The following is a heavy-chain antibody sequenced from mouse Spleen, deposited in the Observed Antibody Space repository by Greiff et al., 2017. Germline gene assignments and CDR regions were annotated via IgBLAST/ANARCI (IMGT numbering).Heavy chain of an antibody. CDR1: GFTFSSYA. V-gene: IGHV5-9*04. CDR2: ISSGGGNT. J-gene: IGHJ2*01. D-gene: IGHD3-3*01. CDR3: ARQRDPFFDY. Sequence: EVKLVESGGGLVKLGGSLKLSCAASGFTFSSYAMSWVRQTPEKRLEWVATISSGGGNTYYPDSVKGRFTISRDNAKNTLYLQMSSLKSEDTAMYYCARQRDPFFDYWGQGTTLTVSS.